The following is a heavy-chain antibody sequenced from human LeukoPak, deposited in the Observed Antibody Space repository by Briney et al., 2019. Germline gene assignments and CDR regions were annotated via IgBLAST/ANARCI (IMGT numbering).Heavy chain of an antibody. CDR3: ARVDTVTTDNWFDP. Sequence: EASVKVSCKPSGYIFTVYYLHWVRQAPGQGLEWMGWINPNTGGAEYAQKFQGRVTMTRDTSISTAYMELSRLRSDDTAVYYCARVDTVTTDNWFDPWGQGTLVTVSS. D-gene: IGHD4-17*01. J-gene: IGHJ5*02. CDR2: INPNTGGA. V-gene: IGHV1-2*02. CDR1: GYIFTVYY.